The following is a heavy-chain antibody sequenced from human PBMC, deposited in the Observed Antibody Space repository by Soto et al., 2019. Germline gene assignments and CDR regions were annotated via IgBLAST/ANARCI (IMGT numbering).Heavy chain of an antibody. V-gene: IGHV1-18*01. CDR1: GYMFISYG. CDR2: IRPYNGDT. D-gene: IGHD3-10*01. Sequence: ASVKVSCKASGYMFISYGINWVRQAPGQGLEWMGWIRPYNGDTKYAQNLQGRVTMTTDTSTSTAYMEMRSLRSDDTAVYYCVRGLDGSGSYYTDYWGPGTLVTVSS. CDR3: VRGLDGSGSYYTDY. J-gene: IGHJ4*02.